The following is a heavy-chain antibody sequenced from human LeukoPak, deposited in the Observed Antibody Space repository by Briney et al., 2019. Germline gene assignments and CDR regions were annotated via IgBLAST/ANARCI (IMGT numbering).Heavy chain of an antibody. CDR3: ARADDFWSGSIGYWFDP. V-gene: IGHV4-39*01. CDR2: IYYSGST. D-gene: IGHD3-3*01. J-gene: IGHJ5*02. CDR1: GGSISSSSYY. Sequence: SETLSLTCTVSGGSISSSSYYWGWIRQPPGKGLEWIGSIYYSGSTYYNPSLKSRVTISVDTSKNQFSLKLSSVTAADTAVYYCARADDFWSGSIGYWFDPWGQGTLVTVSS.